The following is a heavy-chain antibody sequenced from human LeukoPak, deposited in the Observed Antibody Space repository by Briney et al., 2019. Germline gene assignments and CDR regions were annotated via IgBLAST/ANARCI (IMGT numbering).Heavy chain of an antibody. CDR2: IYYSGST. CDR1: GGSISSHY. D-gene: IGHD7-27*01. CDR3: ARRRPTSLNWGPDSYYFDY. Sequence: SETLSLTCTVSGGSISSHYWSWIRQPPGKGLEWIGYIYYSGSTNYNPPLKSRATISVDTSKNQFSLKLSSVTAADTAVYYCARRRPTSLNWGPDSYYFDYWGQGTLVTVSS. J-gene: IGHJ4*02. V-gene: IGHV4-59*11.